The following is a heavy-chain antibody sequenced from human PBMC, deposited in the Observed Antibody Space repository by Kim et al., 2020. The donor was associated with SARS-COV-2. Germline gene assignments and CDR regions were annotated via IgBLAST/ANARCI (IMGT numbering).Heavy chain of an antibody. CDR1: GFSVSSNY. V-gene: IGHV3-53*01. CDR3: AGPDNKAIEF. Sequence: GGSLRLSCAASGFSVSSNYMSWVRQAQGKGLEWLSVIYGGGSTHYVDSVKGRFTISRDNSKNTLYLHMNNVRADDTAVYYCAGPDNKAIEFGGQGTLVTVSS. CDR2: IYGGGST. J-gene: IGHJ4*02.